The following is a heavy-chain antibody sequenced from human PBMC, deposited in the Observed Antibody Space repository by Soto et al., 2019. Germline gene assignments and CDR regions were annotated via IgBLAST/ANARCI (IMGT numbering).Heavy chain of an antibody. CDR2: IIPILGIA. D-gene: IGHD5-12*01. Sequence: QVQLVQSGAEVKKPGSSVKVSCKASGGTFSSYTISWVRQAPGQGLEWMGRIIPILGIANYAQKFQGRVTITADKSTSTAYMELSSLRSEDTAVYYCATGSLLNSGYDYYFDYWGQGTLVTVSS. J-gene: IGHJ4*02. CDR1: GGTFSSYT. CDR3: ATGSLLNSGYDYYFDY. V-gene: IGHV1-69*02.